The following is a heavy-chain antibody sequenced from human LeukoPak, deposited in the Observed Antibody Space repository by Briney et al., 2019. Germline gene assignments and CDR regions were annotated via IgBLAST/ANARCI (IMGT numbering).Heavy chain of an antibody. V-gene: IGHV3-21*01. J-gene: IGHJ6*03. CDR3: AREKEAPGVGVVVIRDYYYMDV. D-gene: IGHD3-22*01. CDR1: GFTFSSYS. CDR2: ISSSRSYI. Sequence: AGGSLRLSCAASGFTFSSYSMNWVRQAPGKGLEWVSSISSSRSYIYYADSVKGRFTISRDNAKNSLYLQMNSLRAEDTAVYYCAREKEAPGVGVVVIRDYYYMDVWGKGTTVTVSS.